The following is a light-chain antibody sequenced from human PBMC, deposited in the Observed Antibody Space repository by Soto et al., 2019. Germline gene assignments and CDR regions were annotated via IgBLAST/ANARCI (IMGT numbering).Light chain of an antibody. CDR2: GAS. Sequence: IVVTQSPGTLSLSTGERATLSCRASQSVSNNYLAWYQQKPGQAPRLLIYGASTRATGIPARFSGSGAGTEFTLTISSLQSEDFAVYYCQHYNNWPPWTFGQGTKVDIK. J-gene: IGKJ1*01. V-gene: IGKV3-15*01. CDR3: QHYNNWPPWT. CDR1: QSVSNN.